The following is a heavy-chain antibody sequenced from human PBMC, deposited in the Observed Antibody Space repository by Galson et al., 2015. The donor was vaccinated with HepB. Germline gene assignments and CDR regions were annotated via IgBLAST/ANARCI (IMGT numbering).Heavy chain of an antibody. Sequence: SLRLSCAASGFTFSNYAMNWVRQAPGKGLEWVSTINGNSNYIYYGDSVKGRFTISRDNSKNTLYLQMNSLRAEDSAVYYCVRYPVVGQWSIDYWGQGTLVTVSS. CDR2: INGNSNYI. D-gene: IGHD1-26*01. CDR3: VRYPVVGQWSIDY. V-gene: IGHV3-23*01. CDR1: GFTFSNYA. J-gene: IGHJ4*02.